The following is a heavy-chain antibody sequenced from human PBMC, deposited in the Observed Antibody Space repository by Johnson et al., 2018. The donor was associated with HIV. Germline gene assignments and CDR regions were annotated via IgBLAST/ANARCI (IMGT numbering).Heavy chain of an antibody. Sequence: VQLMESGGVLVQPGASLTLSCAASGLTVSSNYMSWVRQAPGKGLEWVSIIYTGGTTYYADSVKGRFTISSDNSKNTVYLQMNSLRAEDTAVYYCARDGGSKGKGAFDMWGQGTLVTVSS. J-gene: IGHJ3*02. V-gene: IGHV3-66*02. CDR3: ARDGGSKGKGAFDM. D-gene: IGHD3-16*01. CDR1: GLTVSSNY. CDR2: IYTGGTT.